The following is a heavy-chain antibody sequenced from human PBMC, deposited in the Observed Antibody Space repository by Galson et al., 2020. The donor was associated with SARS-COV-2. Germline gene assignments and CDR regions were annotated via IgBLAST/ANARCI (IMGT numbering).Heavy chain of an antibody. V-gene: IGHV3-74*01. Sequence: GGSLRLSCAASGFTFRTYWMHWVRQAPGKGLVWVARINSEGGRTIYADSVKGRFTISRDNAKNTLYLQMNSVRAEDTAAYFCAREGEDTWYDYVMDVWGQGTTVTVSS. CDR1: GFTFRTYW. D-gene: IGHD3-16*01. CDR2: INSEGGRT. J-gene: IGHJ6*02. CDR3: AREGEDTWYDYVMDV.